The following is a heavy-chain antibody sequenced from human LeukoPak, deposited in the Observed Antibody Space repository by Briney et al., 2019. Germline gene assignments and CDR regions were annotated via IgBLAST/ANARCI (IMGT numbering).Heavy chain of an antibody. V-gene: IGHV4-59*12. CDR1: GGSISSYY. CDR2: IYYSGST. CDR3: ARSSGWYGSNWFDP. Sequence: SETLSLTCTVSGGSISSYYWSWIRQPPGKGLEWIGYIYYSGSTNYNPSLKSRVTISVDTSKNQFSLKLSSVTAADTAVYYCARSSGWYGSNWFDPWGQGTLVTVSS. J-gene: IGHJ5*02. D-gene: IGHD6-19*01.